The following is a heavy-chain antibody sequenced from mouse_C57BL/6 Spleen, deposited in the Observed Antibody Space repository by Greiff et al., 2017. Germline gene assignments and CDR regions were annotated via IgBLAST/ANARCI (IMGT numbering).Heavy chain of an antibody. V-gene: IGHV1-82*01. CDR2: IYPGDGDT. J-gene: IGHJ2*01. CDR1: GYAFSSSW. Sequence: VQLQQSGPELVKPGASVKISCKASGYAFSSSWMNWVKQRPGKGLEWIGRIYPGDGDTNYNGKFKGKATLTADKSSSTAYMQLSSLTSEDSAVYFCARSDYDYDEGYYFDYWGQGTTLTVSS. D-gene: IGHD2-4*01. CDR3: ARSDYDYDEGYYFDY.